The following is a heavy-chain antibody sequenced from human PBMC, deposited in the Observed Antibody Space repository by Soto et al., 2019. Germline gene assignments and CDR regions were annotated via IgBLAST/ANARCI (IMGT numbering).Heavy chain of an antibody. J-gene: IGHJ4*02. V-gene: IGHV4-30-2*01. Sequence: SETLSLTCAVSGGSIDSTDYSLTWIRQPTGKGLEWIGYVSHRGTAYFIPSLNGRLTLSMDSSQTQFSLKLTSVTAADSAVYYCARIHWSQSSLDYWGRGILVTVSS. CDR2: VSHRGTA. D-gene: IGHD6-19*01. CDR3: ARIHWSQSSLDY. CDR1: GGSIDSTDYS.